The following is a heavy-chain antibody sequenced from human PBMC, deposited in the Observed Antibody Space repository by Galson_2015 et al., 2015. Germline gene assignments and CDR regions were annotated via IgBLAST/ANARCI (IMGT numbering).Heavy chain of an antibody. CDR2: IKEDGSEK. CDR3: ATAVVASV. CDR1: GFTFSKYW. D-gene: IGHD2-15*01. J-gene: IGHJ4*02. V-gene: IGHV3-7*01. Sequence: SLRLSCAASGFTFSKYWMSWVRQAPGKGLEWVANIKEDGSEKNYVDSVKGRFTISRDNAKNSLYLQMNGLRAEDTAIYYCATAVVASVWGRGTLVTVSS.